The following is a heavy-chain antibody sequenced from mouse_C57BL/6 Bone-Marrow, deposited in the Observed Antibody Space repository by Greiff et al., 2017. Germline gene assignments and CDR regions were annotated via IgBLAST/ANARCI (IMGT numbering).Heavy chain of an antibody. CDR3: ARLYYDGFFAY. V-gene: IGHV4-1*02. CDR1: GFDFSRYW. CDR2: INPDSNTI. J-gene: IGHJ3*01. Sequence: EVQLVESGGGLVQPGGSLKLSCAASGFDFSRYWMSWVRQAPGKGLEWIGEINPDSNTINYTPSLKDKFIISRDNAKNTLYLQMSKVRSEDTALYYCARLYYDGFFAYWGQGTLVTVSA. D-gene: IGHD1-1*01.